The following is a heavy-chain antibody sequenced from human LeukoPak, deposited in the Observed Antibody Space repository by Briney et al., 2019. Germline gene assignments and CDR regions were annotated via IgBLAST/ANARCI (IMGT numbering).Heavy chain of an antibody. V-gene: IGHV1-18*01. Sequence: GASVKVSCKASGYTFTSYGISWVRQAPGQGLEWMGWISAYNGNTNYAQKFQGRVTMTTDTSTSTAYMELRSLRSDDTAVYYCARDCTTRTAVTTYPPGYWGQGTLVTVSS. CDR1: GYTFTSYG. CDR2: ISAYNGNT. D-gene: IGHD4-17*01. CDR3: ARDCTTRTAVTTYPPGY. J-gene: IGHJ4*02.